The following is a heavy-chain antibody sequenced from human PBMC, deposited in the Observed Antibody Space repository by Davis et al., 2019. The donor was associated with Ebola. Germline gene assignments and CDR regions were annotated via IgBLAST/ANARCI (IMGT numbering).Heavy chain of an antibody. CDR2: IYYSGRT. J-gene: IGHJ6*03. CDR1: GGSISSGGYY. Sequence: SETLSLTCTVSGGSISSGGYYWSWIRQHPGKGLEWIGYIYYSGRTYYNPSLKSRVTISVDTSKNQFSLKLSSVTAADTAVYYCARHEQLYYYMDVWGKGTTVTVSS. CDR3: ARHEQLYYYMDV. V-gene: IGHV4-31*03. D-gene: IGHD5-18*01.